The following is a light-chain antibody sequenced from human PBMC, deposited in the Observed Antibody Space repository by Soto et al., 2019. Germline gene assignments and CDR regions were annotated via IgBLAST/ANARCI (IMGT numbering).Light chain of an antibody. CDR2: AAS. Sequence: DIPMTQSPSSLSASVGDRVSITCQASQSISNYLNWYQQKPGKAPKLLIYAASSLQSGVPSRFSGSGSGTDFTLTINSLQPEDFATYYCQQSYSTLRTFGPGTKVDIK. CDR3: QQSYSTLRT. V-gene: IGKV1-39*01. J-gene: IGKJ3*01. CDR1: QSISNY.